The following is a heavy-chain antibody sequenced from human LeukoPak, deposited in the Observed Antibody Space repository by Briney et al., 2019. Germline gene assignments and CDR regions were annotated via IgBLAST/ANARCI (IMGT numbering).Heavy chain of an antibody. CDR1: GGSISSYY. CDR3: ARTYYDILTGYYSFDY. J-gene: IGHJ4*02. Sequence: SETLSLACTVSGGSISSYYWSWIRQPPGKGLEWIGYIYYSGSTNYNPSLKSRVTISVDTSKNQFSLKLSSVTTADTAVYYCARTYYDILTGYYSFDYWGQGTLVTVSS. V-gene: IGHV4-59*01. CDR2: IYYSGST. D-gene: IGHD3-9*01.